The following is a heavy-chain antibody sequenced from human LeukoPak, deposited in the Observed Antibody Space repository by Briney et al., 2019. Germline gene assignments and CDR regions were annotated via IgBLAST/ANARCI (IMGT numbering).Heavy chain of an antibody. CDR2: IYYSGST. V-gene: IGHV4-31*03. D-gene: IGHD6-13*01. Sequence: SEAVSLTCNVSGCSISSGGYYWSWMRQQPGKGLEWCGYIYYSGSTYYNPSLKSRVTISVDTSKNQFSLKLSSVTAADTAVYYCARAVVLAAAGRRDNWFDPWGQGTLVTVSS. CDR1: GCSISSGGYY. J-gene: IGHJ5*02. CDR3: ARAVVLAAAGRRDNWFDP.